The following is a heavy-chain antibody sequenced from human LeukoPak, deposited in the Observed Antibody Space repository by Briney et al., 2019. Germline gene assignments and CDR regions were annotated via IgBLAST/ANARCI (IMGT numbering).Heavy chain of an antibody. Sequence: AGSLRLSCAASGFTFNNYAMSWVRQAPGKGLEWVSYISSSSSYIYYADSVKGRFTISRDNAKNSLYLQMNSLRAEDTAVYYCASDAVAGTDYWGQGTLVTVSS. CDR1: GFTFNNYA. D-gene: IGHD6-19*01. V-gene: IGHV3-21*01. CDR2: ISSSSSYI. CDR3: ASDAVAGTDY. J-gene: IGHJ4*02.